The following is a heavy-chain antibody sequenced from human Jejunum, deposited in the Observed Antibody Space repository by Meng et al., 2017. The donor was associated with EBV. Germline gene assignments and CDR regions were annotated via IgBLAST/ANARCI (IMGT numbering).Heavy chain of an antibody. V-gene: IGHV3-74*01. Sequence: ERQLVGSGGGLVQPGGSLRLSCVASGFTFSTHWMHWVRQAPGKGLVWVSRITSDGSGTAYADSVKGRFTISRDNAKNTLFLQMNSLRAEDTAVYYCARRGLTSDLGGLDYWGHGALVTVSS. CDR1: GFTFSTHW. CDR2: ITSDGSGT. CDR3: ARRGLTSDLGGLDY. J-gene: IGHJ4*01. D-gene: IGHD3/OR15-3a*01.